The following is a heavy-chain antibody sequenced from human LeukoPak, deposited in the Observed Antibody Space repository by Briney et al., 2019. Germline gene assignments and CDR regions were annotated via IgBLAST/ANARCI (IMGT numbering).Heavy chain of an antibody. J-gene: IGHJ3*02. Sequence: AGGSLRLSCAASGFTFSSYAMHWVRQAPGKGLEWVAFISYDGSNKYYADSAKGRFTISRDNSKNTLYLQMNSLRAEDTAVYYCARSSSVSMIVVGCDAFDIWGQGTMVTVSS. CDR3: ARSSSVSMIVVGCDAFDI. V-gene: IGHV3-30-3*01. CDR2: ISYDGSNK. CDR1: GFTFSSYA. D-gene: IGHD3-22*01.